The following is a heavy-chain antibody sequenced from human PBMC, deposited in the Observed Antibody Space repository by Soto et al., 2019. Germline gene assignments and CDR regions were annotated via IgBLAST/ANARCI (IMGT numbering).Heavy chain of an antibody. CDR3: ARAPSWYYFDY. D-gene: IGHD6-13*01. V-gene: IGHV4-61*01. Sequence: QVQLQESGPGLVKPSETLSLTCTVSGGSVSSGSYYWSWIRQPPGKGLEWIGYIYYSGSTNYNPSLKSRVTISVDTYKNQFSLKLSSVTAADTAVYYCARAPSWYYFDYWGQGPLVTASS. J-gene: IGHJ4*02. CDR1: GGSVSSGSYY. CDR2: IYYSGST.